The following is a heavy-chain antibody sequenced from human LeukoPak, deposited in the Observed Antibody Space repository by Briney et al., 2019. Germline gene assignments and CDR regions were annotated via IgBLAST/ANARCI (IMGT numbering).Heavy chain of an antibody. J-gene: IGHJ4*02. CDR1: GFTFSSYS. V-gene: IGHV3-21*01. D-gene: IGHD3-9*01. CDR3: AKSRYYDILTGYLH. CDR2: ISSSSSYI. Sequence: PGGSLRLSCAASGFTFSSYSMNWVRQAPGKGLEWVSSISSSSSYIYYADSVKGRFTISRDNAKNSLYLQMNSLRAEDMAVYYCAKSRYYDILTGYLHWGQGTLVTVSS.